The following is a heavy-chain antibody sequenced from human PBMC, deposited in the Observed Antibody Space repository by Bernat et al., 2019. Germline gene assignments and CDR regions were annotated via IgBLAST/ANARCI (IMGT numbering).Heavy chain of an antibody. Sequence: QVQLQESGPGLVKPSETLSLTCTVSGGSISSSSYYWGWIRQPPGKGLEWIGSIYYSGSTYYNPSLKSRVTISVDTSKNQFSLKLSSVTAADTAVYYCATPSHFYLGGDYYGMDAWGQVTMVTASS. CDR1: GGSISSSSYY. J-gene: IGHJ6*02. CDR2: IYYSGST. V-gene: IGHV4-39*01. D-gene: IGHD3-10*01. CDR3: ATPSHFYLGGDYYGMDA.